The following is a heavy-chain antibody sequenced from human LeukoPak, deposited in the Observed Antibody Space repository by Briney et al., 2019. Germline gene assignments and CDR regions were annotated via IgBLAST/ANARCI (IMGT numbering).Heavy chain of an antibody. CDR2: IYSSGST. CDR3: ARGSPGYSGLFDY. J-gene: IGHJ4*02. Sequence: SETLSLTCTVSGGSISSSSYYWSWIRQPAGKGQEWIGRIYSSGSTNYNPSLKSRVTMSVDTSKKQFSLKLSSVTAADTAVYYCARGSPGYSGLFDYWGQGTLVTVSS. D-gene: IGHD5-12*01. V-gene: IGHV4-61*02. CDR1: GGSISSSSYY.